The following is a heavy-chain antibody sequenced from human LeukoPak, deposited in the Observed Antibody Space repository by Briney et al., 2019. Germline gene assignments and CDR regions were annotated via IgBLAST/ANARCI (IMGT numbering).Heavy chain of an antibody. V-gene: IGHV3-7*01. CDR3: ARETGGYSDY. CDR1: RFTFSSYW. Sequence: GGSLRLSCAASRFTFSSYWMSWVRQAPGKGLGWVANIKQDGSEKYYVDSVKGRFTISRDNAKNSLYLQMNSLRAEDTAVYYCARETGGYSDYWGQGTLVTVSS. J-gene: IGHJ4*02. D-gene: IGHD4-23*01. CDR2: IKQDGSEK.